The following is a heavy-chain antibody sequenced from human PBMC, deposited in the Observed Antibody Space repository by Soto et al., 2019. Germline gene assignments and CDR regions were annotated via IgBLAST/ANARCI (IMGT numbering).Heavy chain of an antibody. J-gene: IGHJ4*02. CDR1: GFTFSSYS. Sequence: GGSLRLSCAASGFTFSSYSMNWVRQAPGKGLEWVSYISSSSSTIYYADSVKGRFTTSRDNAKNSLYLQMNSLRAEDTAVYYCARELGYCSSTSCPPGYFDYWGQGTLVTVSS. CDR2: ISSSSSTI. D-gene: IGHD2-2*01. V-gene: IGHV3-48*01. CDR3: ARELGYCSSTSCPPGYFDY.